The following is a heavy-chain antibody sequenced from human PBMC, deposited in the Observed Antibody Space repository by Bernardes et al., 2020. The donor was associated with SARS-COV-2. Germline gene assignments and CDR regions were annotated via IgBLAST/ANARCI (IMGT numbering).Heavy chain of an antibody. CDR1: GHSLTELS. J-gene: IGHJ2*01. V-gene: IGHV1-24*01. D-gene: IGHD2-8*02. CDR3: ATGTGGYWYFDL. CDR2: FDPEKGKT. Sequence: ASVKVSCKVSGHSLTELSMHWVRQTPGKGLEWMGGFDPEKGKTIYAQKFQATVTMTEDTSTDTVYMELSSLRSEDTAVYYCATGTGGYWYFDLWGRGTLLTVSS.